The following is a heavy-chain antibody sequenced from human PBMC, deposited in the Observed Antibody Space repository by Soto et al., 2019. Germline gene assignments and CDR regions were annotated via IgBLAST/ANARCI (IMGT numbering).Heavy chain of an antibody. CDR3: AKIWGILTGYYNY. D-gene: IGHD3-9*01. CDR2: ISGSGGST. Sequence: PXGSLRLSCAASGFTFSSYAMSWVRQAPGKGLEWVSAISGSGGSTYYADSVKGRFTISRDNSKNTLYLQMNSLRAEDTAVYYCAKIWGILTGYYNYWGQGTLVTVSS. CDR1: GFTFSSYA. V-gene: IGHV3-23*01. J-gene: IGHJ4*02.